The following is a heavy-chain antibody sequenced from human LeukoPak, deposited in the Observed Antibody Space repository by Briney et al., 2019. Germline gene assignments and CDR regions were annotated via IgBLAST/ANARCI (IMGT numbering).Heavy chain of an antibody. CDR2: ISGSDDGT. CDR3: AKSPVSSCRGSFCYPFDY. J-gene: IGHJ4*02. CDR1: GFTFSTYA. V-gene: IGHV3-23*01. D-gene: IGHD2-15*01. Sequence: QPGKSLRLSCAASGFTFSTYAMSWVRQIPGKGLEWVSAISGSDDGTYYADSVKGRFTISRDNSRNTLYLQMNTLRAEDTAVYFCAKSPVSSCRGSFCYPFDYWGQGNLVTVSS.